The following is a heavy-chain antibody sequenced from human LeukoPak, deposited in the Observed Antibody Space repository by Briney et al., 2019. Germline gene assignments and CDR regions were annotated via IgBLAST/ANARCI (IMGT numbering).Heavy chain of an antibody. Sequence: SETLSLTCTVSGGSISSYYWSWIRQPPGKGLEWIGYIYYSGSTNYNPSLKSRVTISLDMSNNQFSLKLSSVTAADTAVYYCVTVGATAFDFWGQGTLVTVSS. CDR2: IYYSGST. D-gene: IGHD1-26*01. CDR1: GGSISSYY. J-gene: IGHJ5*01. V-gene: IGHV4-59*08. CDR3: VTVGATAFDF.